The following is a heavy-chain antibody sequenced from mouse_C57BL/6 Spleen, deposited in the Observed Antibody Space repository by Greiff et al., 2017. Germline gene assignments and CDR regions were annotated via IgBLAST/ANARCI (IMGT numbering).Heavy chain of an antibody. CDR3: ARGITTVVVPFYFDY. CDR2: MDPSDSYT. CDR1: GYTFTSYW. V-gene: IGHV1-69*01. Sequence: VQLQQPGAELVMPGASVKLSCKASGYTFTSYWMHWVKQRPGHGLEWIGEMDPSDSYTNYNQKFKGKSTLTVDKSSSTAYMQLSSLTSEDSAVYYCARGITTVVVPFYFDYWGQGTTLTVSS. D-gene: IGHD1-1*01. J-gene: IGHJ2*01.